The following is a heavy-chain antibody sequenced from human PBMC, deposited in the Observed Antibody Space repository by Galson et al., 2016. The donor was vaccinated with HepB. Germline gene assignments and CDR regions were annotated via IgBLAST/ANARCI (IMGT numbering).Heavy chain of an antibody. Sequence: SLRLSCAASGFTFNNYGMHWVRQAPGKGLEWVAADSMDGRRKFYAGSVKGRFTISRDNSNNMLFLQMSSLRTGDTAIYYCAKRHEYCPAVGCSVDYWGQGTLVSVSS. CDR2: DSMDGRRK. J-gene: IGHJ4*02. D-gene: IGHD2/OR15-2a*01. V-gene: IGHV3-30*18. CDR3: AKRHEYCPAVGCSVDY. CDR1: GFTFNNYG.